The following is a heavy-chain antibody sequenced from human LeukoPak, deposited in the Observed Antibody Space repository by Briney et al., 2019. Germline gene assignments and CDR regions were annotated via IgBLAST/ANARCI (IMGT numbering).Heavy chain of an antibody. Sequence: ASVKVSCKASGYGFTSYYMHWVRQAPGQGLEWMGIINPSGGSTTYAQKFQGRITMTRDTSTSTVYMEVSSLRTEDTAIHYCAKAPPPYCSGGSCFDAFDIWGQGTMVTVSS. CDR1: GYGFTSYY. CDR3: AKAPPPYCSGGSCFDAFDI. J-gene: IGHJ3*02. D-gene: IGHD2-15*01. V-gene: IGHV1-46*01. CDR2: INPSGGST.